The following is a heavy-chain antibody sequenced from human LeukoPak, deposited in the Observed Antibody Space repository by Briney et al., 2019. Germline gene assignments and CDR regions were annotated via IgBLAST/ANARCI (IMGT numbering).Heavy chain of an antibody. Sequence: PGGSLRLSCAASGFIFSKYWMSWVRQAPGKGLEWVGNINQDGSAKYYVDSVKGRFTISRDNAKNSLYLQMDSLRAEDTAVYYCARGLIFWGQEPWSPSPQ. CDR3: ARGLIF. CDR2: INQDGSAK. J-gene: IGHJ4*02. CDR1: GFIFSKYW. V-gene: IGHV3-7*03. D-gene: IGHD3-9*01.